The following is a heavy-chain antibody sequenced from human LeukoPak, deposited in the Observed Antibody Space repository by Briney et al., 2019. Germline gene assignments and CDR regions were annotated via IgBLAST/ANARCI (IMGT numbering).Heavy chain of an antibody. D-gene: IGHD2-2*01. CDR2: TYYRSAWYN. V-gene: IGHV6-1*01. Sequence: SQTLSLTCAISGDSVSSNSVTWNWIGQSPSRGLEWLGRTYYRSAWYNDYAVSVGGRITVNPDTSKNQFSLHLNSATPEDTAVYYCARRLTQYDCFDPWGQGILVTVSS. J-gene: IGHJ5*02. CDR1: GDSVSSNSVT. CDR3: ARRLTQYDCFDP.